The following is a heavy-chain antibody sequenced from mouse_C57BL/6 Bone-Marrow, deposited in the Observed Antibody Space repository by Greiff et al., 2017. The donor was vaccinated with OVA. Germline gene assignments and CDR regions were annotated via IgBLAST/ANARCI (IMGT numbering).Heavy chain of an antibody. CDR3: ARSRQLRLRYAMDY. V-gene: IGHV1-82*01. CDR1: GYAFSSSW. CDR2: IYPGDGDT. J-gene: IGHJ4*01. Sequence: QVQLQQSGPELVKPGASVKISCKASGYAFSSSWMNWVKQRPGKGLEWIGRIYPGDGDTNYNGKFKGKATLTADKSSSTAYTQLSSLTSEDSAVYFCARSRQLRLRYAMDYWGQGTSVTVSS. D-gene: IGHD3-2*02.